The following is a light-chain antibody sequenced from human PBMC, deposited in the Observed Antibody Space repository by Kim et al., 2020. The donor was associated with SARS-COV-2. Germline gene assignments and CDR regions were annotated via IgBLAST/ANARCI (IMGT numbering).Light chain of an antibody. CDR3: QQYERYPYT. J-gene: IGKJ2*01. Sequence: DIQMTQSPSIVSASVGDRVSITCRASQTISTWLAWYQQKPGRAPQLLIYKAITLESGVPSRFRGSGSGTVFTLTITSLQPDDFATYYCQQYERYPYTFGQGTKLEI. V-gene: IGKV1-5*03. CDR1: QTISTW. CDR2: KAI.